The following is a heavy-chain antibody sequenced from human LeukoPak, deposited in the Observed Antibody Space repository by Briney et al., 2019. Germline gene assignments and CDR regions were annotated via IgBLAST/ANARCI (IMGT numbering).Heavy chain of an antibody. D-gene: IGHD2-2*01. V-gene: IGHV4-61*08. CDR1: GGSISSGGYY. Sequence: TSQTLSLTCTVSGGSISSGGYYWSWIRQPPGQGLEWIGYIYYSGSTNYNPSLKSRVTISVDTSKNQFSLKLSSVTAADTAVYYCARSRLVPAALDYWGQGTLVTVSS. CDR2: IYYSGST. CDR3: ARSRLVPAALDY. J-gene: IGHJ4*02.